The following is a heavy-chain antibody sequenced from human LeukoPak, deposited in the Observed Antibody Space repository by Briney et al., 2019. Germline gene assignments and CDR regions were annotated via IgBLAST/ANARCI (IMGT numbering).Heavy chain of an antibody. D-gene: IGHD1-7*01. CDR2: LYPGGDRA. Sequence: ASVKVSCKASGLTLTTIYMHWVRQAPGQGLEWMAVLYPGGDRAIYAQRFQGRLTLTRDTSTNTVYMEVSSLASEDTAVYYCARRSRGLELRVYGMDVWGQGTTVTVSS. V-gene: IGHV1-46*01. J-gene: IGHJ6*02. CDR1: GLTLTTIY. CDR3: ARRSRGLELRVYGMDV.